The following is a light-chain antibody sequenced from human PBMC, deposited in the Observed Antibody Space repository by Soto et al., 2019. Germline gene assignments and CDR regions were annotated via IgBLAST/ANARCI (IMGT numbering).Light chain of an antibody. CDR2: GAS. CDR1: QSVRSNY. V-gene: IGKV3-20*01. Sequence: EIVLTQSPGTLSLSPGERAILSCRASQSVRSNYLAWYQQKPGQAPRLLIYGASRRATGIPDRFSGSGSGTDFTLTISRLEPEDSAVYFCQQCGGSHSLYTFGQGTKLE. CDR3: QQCGGSHSLYT. J-gene: IGKJ2*01.